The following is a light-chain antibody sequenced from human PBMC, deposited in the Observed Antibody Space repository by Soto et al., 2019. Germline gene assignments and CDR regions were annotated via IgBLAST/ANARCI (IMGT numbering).Light chain of an antibody. V-gene: IGKV3D-11*01. Sequence: EVMLTQSPATLSLSLGERATLSCRASQGISNYLAWYQQKPGQAPRLLIYEASNRATGIPARFSGSGSGTDFTLTISSLEPEDFAVYYCQQRTNWRVTFGQGTRLE. CDR1: QGISNY. CDR2: EAS. CDR3: QQRTNWRVT. J-gene: IGKJ5*01.